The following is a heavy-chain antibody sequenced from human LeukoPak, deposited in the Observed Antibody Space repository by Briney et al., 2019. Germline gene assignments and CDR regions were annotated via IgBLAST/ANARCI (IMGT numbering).Heavy chain of an antibody. V-gene: IGHV4-59*01. Sequence: SETLSLTCTVSGGSISSYYWSWIRQPPGKGLEWIGYIYNSGSTNYNPSLKSRVTISVDTSKNQFSLKLSSVTAADTAVYYCARGIEGYSYGFDYWGQGTLVTVSS. J-gene: IGHJ4*02. CDR2: IYNSGST. CDR3: ARGIEGYSYGFDY. D-gene: IGHD5-18*01. CDR1: GGSISSYY.